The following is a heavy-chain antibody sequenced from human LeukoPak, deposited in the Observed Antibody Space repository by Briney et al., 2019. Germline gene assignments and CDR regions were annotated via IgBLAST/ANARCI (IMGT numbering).Heavy chain of an antibody. J-gene: IGHJ4*02. CDR1: GFTFSSHL. V-gene: IGHV3-74*01. D-gene: IGHD1-26*01. CDR2: ISSDGTYT. CDR3: ARGTGSSGGYYVGDF. Sequence: GGSLLSCAASGFTFSSHLMHWVRQAPGKGLVWVSRISSDGTYTNYADSVRGRFTISRDNAKNTLYLQVNSLRAEDTAVYYCARGTGSSGGYYVGDFWGQGTLVTVSS.